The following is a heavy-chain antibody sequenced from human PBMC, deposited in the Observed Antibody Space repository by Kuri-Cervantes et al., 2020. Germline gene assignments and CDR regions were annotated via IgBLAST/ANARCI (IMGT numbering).Heavy chain of an antibody. V-gene: IGHV3-48*02. D-gene: IGHD5-12*01. CDR1: GFTFSTYW. Sequence: GESLKISCAASGFTFSTYWMSWVRQAPGKGLEWVSYISSSSSTIYYADSVKGRFTISRDDTKNSLYLQMNSLRDEDTAVYYCVRDLGYSGYDLEYWGQGTLVTVSS. CDR2: ISSSSSTI. CDR3: VRDLGYSGYDLEY. J-gene: IGHJ4*02.